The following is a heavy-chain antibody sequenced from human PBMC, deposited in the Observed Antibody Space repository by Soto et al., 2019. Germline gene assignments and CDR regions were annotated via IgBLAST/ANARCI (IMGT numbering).Heavy chain of an antibody. CDR3: AGFVVPASRNTGFDY. CDR2: IFYSGST. Sequence: KSSETLSLTCTVSVVSSNTNNYYWVWVRHPPGKGLEWIGNIFYSGSTFYNPSLRSRLTISVDTSKNQFPLRLNSVTAADAAVYYCAGFVVPASRNTGFDYWGQGTLVTVSS. D-gene: IGHD2-15*01. V-gene: IGHV4-39*01. J-gene: IGHJ4*02. CDR1: VVSSNTNNYY.